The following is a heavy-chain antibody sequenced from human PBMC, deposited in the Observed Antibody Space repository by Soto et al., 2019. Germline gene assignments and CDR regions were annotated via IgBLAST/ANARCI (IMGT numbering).Heavy chain of an antibody. CDR2: IDSRGGTT. V-gene: IGHV3-23*01. J-gene: IGHJ4*02. CDR3: AKGVYPGFCSGGSCPFSSDS. CDR1: GFTFSSYV. Sequence: EVQLLESGGGLVQPGGSLRLSCAASGFTFSSYVMTWVRQAPGKGLEWVSAIDSRGGTTNYANSVRGRFTISRDNSKNSMYLQMNSLRAQDTALYYCAKGVYPGFCSGGSCPFSSDSWGQGTLVTVSS. D-gene: IGHD2-15*01.